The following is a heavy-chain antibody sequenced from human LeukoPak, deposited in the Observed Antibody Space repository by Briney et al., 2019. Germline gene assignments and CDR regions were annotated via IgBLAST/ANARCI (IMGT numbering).Heavy chain of an antibody. CDR1: GFTFSSYG. Sequence: PGGSLRLSCAASGFTFSSYGMHWVRQAPGKGLEWVAVISYDGSNKYYADSVKGRFTISRDNSKNTLYLQMNSLRAEDTAVYYCASSGVAEYFQHWGQGTLVTVSS. CDR3: ASSGVAEYFQH. V-gene: IGHV3-30*03. CDR2: ISYDGSNK. J-gene: IGHJ1*01. D-gene: IGHD3-10*01.